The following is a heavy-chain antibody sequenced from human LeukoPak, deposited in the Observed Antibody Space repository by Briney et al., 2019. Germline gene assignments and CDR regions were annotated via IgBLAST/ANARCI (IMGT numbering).Heavy chain of an antibody. Sequence: GGSLRLSCAASGFTFSSYSMNWVRQAPGKGLEWVSSISSSSSSYIYYADSVKGRFTISRDNAKNSPYLQMKSLRAEDTAVYYCARDLVVPAAMDAFDIWGQGTMVTVSS. V-gene: IGHV3-21*01. CDR2: ISSSSSSYI. D-gene: IGHD2-2*01. CDR1: GFTFSSYS. J-gene: IGHJ3*02. CDR3: ARDLVVPAAMDAFDI.